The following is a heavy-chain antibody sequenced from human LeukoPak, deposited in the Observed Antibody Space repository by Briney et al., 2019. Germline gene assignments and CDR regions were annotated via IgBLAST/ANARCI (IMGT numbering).Heavy chain of an antibody. CDR3: AKDQKWAAAGYYSDS. D-gene: IGHD6-13*01. V-gene: IGHV3-30*18. CDR1: GFTLSSYA. Sequence: PGGSLRLSCAASGFTLSSYAMHWVRQAPGKGLEWVTVISTDGKDKKYADSVKGRFAISRDNSKNTLDLQMNSLRAEDTAVYYCAKDQKWAAAGYYSDSWGQGTLVTVSS. CDR2: ISTDGKDK. J-gene: IGHJ4*02.